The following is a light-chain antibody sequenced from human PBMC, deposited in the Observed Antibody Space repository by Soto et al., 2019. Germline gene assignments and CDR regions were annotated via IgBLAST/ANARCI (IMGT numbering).Light chain of an antibody. J-gene: IGKJ1*01. CDR1: QDITKG. CDR3: QQFDNLPCT. Sequence: DLQMTQSPASLAASVGDRVTITCQATQDITKGLNWYQQKPGKAPKLLIYDSSTLQAGVPSRFSGTGSGTDFSFTISSLQPEDVATYYCQQFDNLPCTFGQGTKVEIK. V-gene: IGKV1-33*01. CDR2: DSS.